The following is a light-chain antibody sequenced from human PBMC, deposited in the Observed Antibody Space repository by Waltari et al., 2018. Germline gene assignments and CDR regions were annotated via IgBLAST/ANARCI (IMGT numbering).Light chain of an antibody. CDR2: DAS. CDR1: QRMSSK. V-gene: IGKV3-15*01. Sequence: DIVMTQSPGTLSVSPGARATLSCRASQRMSSKLAWYQQKPGRAPRPLTYDASTRATGVPARFRGSGSGTEFTLTISSLESEDFALYYCQQYDDGPPLTFGGGTKVDLK. CDR3: QQYDDGPPLT. J-gene: IGKJ4*01.